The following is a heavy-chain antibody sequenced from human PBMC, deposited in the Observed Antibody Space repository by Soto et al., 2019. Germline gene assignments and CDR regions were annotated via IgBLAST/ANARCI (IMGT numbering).Heavy chain of an antibody. D-gene: IGHD2-8*01. CDR3: ARTPDCTNGVCSAGFDY. Sequence: PVGSLRLSCAASGFTFSDYYMSWIRQAPGKGLEWVSYISSSSSYTNYADSVKGRFTISRDNAKNSLYLQMNSLRAEDTAVYYCARTPDCTNGVCSAGFDYWCQGTLVTVSS. V-gene: IGHV3-11*06. J-gene: IGHJ4*02. CDR2: ISSSSSYT. CDR1: GFTFSDYY.